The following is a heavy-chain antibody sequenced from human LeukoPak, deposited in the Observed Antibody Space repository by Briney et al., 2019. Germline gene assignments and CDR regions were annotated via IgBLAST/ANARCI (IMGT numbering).Heavy chain of an antibody. CDR2: ISSSSSYI. Sequence: PGGSLRLSCAASGFTFSSYSMNWVRQAPGKGLEWVSSISSSSSYIYYADSVKGRFTISRDNAKNSLYLQMNSLRAEDTAVYYCARAPDDYSNYPPDYWGQGTLVTASS. V-gene: IGHV3-21*01. CDR1: GFTFSSYS. J-gene: IGHJ4*02. D-gene: IGHD4-11*01. CDR3: ARAPDDYSNYPPDY.